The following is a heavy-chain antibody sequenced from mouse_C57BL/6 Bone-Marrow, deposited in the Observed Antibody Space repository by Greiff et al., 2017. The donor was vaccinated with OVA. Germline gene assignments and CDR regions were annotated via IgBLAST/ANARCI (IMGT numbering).Heavy chain of an antibody. CDR3: ARSEGIYYYGTTYAMDY. J-gene: IGHJ4*01. D-gene: IGHD1-1*01. Sequence: QVQLKQSGAELMKPGASVKLSCKATGYTFTGYWIEWVKQRPGHGLEWIGEILPGSGSTNYNEKFKGKATFTADTSSNTAYMQLSSLTTEDSAIYYCARSEGIYYYGTTYAMDYWGQGTSVTVSS. CDR2: ILPGSGST. V-gene: IGHV1-9*01. CDR1: GYTFTGYW.